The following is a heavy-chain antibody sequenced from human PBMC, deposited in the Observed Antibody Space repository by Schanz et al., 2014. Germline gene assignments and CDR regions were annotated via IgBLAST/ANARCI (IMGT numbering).Heavy chain of an antibody. V-gene: IGHV4-59*12. D-gene: IGHD3-16*01. CDR1: GGSISNYY. Sequence: QVQLQESGPGLVKPSETLSLTCTVSGGSISNYYWSWIRQPPGKGLEWIGYIYYSGSTNYNPSLKSRVTISVDTSKNQFSLKLSSVTAADTAVYYCARDALGGPHNWFDPWGQGTLVSVSS. CDR2: IYYSGST. CDR3: ARDALGGPHNWFDP. J-gene: IGHJ5*02.